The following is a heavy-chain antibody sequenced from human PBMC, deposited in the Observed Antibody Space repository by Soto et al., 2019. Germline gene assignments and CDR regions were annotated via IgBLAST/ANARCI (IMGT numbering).Heavy chain of an antibody. D-gene: IGHD6-19*01. Sequence: QVQLVQSGAEVKKPGSSVKISCKASGGTFSSYAISWVRQAPGQGLEWMGGIIPIFGTANYAQKIQGRVTITADESTKTGYMELRSLRSDDTAVYYCERDLMAGKMDHYYYGMDVWGQGNTVNGSS. V-gene: IGHV1-69*01. CDR2: IIPIFGTA. J-gene: IGHJ6*02. CDR3: ERDLMAGKMDHYYYGMDV. CDR1: GGTFSSYA.